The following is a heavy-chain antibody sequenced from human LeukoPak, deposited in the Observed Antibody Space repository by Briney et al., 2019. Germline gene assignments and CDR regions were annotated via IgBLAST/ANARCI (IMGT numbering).Heavy chain of an antibody. V-gene: IGHV4-59*01. CDR1: GGSISSYY. D-gene: IGHD3-10*01. CDR3: ARGSGGDGSGSL. J-gene: IGHJ4*02. Sequence: SETLSLTCTVSGGSISSYYWSWIRQPPGKGLEWIGYIYYSVTSDYNPSLKSRVTMSVDMSTNQISLKLSSVTAADTAVYYCARGSGGDGSGSLWGRGTLVTVSS. CDR2: IYYSVTS.